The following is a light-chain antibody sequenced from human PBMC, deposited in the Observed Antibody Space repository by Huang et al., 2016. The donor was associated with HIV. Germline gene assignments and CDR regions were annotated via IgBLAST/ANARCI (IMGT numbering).Light chain of an antibody. Sequence: EILLTQSPGTLSLSPGERATLSCRASQSVGIYLAWYQQKPGQAPRLLIYGASTRVTGIPDRFSGGGSGTDFTLSISRLEPEDFAVYYCQQYERPPDTFGPGTKVNIK. CDR2: GAS. V-gene: IGKV3-20*01. CDR3: QQYERPPDT. J-gene: IGKJ3*01. CDR1: QSVGIY.